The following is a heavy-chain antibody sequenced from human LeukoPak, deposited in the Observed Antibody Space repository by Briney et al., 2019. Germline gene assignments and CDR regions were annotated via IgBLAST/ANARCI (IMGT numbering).Heavy chain of an antibody. J-gene: IGHJ4*02. D-gene: IGHD3-9*01. CDR2: IYSGGST. CDR1: GFTVSSNY. CDR3: ARGSYDILTGYNY. Sequence: GGSLRLSCAASGFTVSSNYMSWVRQAPGKGLEWVSVIYSGGSTYYADSVMGRFTISRDNSKNTLYLQMNSLRAEDTAVYYCARGSYDILTGYNYWGQGTLVTVSS. V-gene: IGHV3-53*01.